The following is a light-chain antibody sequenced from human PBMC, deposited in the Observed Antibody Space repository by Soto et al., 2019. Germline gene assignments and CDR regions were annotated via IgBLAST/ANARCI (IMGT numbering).Light chain of an antibody. V-gene: IGKV1-5*01. Sequence: IQMTQSPSTLSASVGDRVTITCRASQSISSWLAWYQQKPGKAPKLLIYATDTLQSGVPSRFSGSGSGTDYTLTISCLQSEDFATYYCQQYYSFPQTFGQGTKVDIK. CDR1: QSISSW. J-gene: IGKJ1*01. CDR3: QQYYSFPQT. CDR2: ATD.